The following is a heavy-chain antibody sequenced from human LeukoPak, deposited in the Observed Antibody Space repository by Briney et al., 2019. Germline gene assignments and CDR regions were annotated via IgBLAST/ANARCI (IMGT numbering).Heavy chain of an antibody. J-gene: IGHJ6*04. Sequence: GGSLRLSCAASGFTFSTYWMSWVRQAPGKGLEWVANIKQDGSEIYYADSVKGRFTISRDNAKNSLYLQMNSLRAEDTAVYYCAELGITMIGGVWGKGTTVTISS. CDR2: IKQDGSEI. V-gene: IGHV3-7*01. D-gene: IGHD3-10*02. CDR3: AELGITMIGGV. CDR1: GFTFSTYW.